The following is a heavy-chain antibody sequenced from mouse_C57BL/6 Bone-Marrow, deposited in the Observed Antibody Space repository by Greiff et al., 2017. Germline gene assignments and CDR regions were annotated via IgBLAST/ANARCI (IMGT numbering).Heavy chain of an antibody. Sequence: VQLQQPGAELVKPGASVKLSCTASGYTFTSYWMHWVKQRPGQGLEWIGMVHPNSGSTNYNAKFKSKATLTVAKSSSTAYMQLCSLTSEDSSVFYCAIVCYYGYWCQGTTLTVSS. CDR2: VHPNSGST. CDR1: GYTFTSYW. CDR3: AIVCYYGY. J-gene: IGHJ2*01. V-gene: IGHV1-64*01. D-gene: IGHD1-1*01.